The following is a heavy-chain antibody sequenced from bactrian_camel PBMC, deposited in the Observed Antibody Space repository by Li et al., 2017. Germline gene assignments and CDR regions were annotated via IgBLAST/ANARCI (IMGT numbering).Heavy chain of an antibody. J-gene: IGHJ4*01. CDR1: GYAYRNYC. Sequence: QVQLVESGGGSVQAGGSLRLSCTTPGYAYRNYCLAWFRQAPGKEHEGVAAIETDGRTNYADSVKGRFTISKDNEKNIVYLQMNSLRPDGTAMYYCASGASFDLSGCDYDSWGQGTQVTVS. CDR2: IETDGRT. D-gene: IGHD3*01. V-gene: IGHV3S55*01. CDR3: ASGASFDLSGCDYDS.